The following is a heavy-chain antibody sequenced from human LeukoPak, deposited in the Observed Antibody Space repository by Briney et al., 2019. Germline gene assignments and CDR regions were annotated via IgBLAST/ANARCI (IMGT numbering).Heavy chain of an antibody. D-gene: IGHD6-19*01. CDR2: ISAYIGNT. CDR3: ARDHIAVAGNAAFDI. CDR1: GYTFTSYG. Sequence: ASVKVSCKASGYTFTSYGISWVRQAPGQRLEWMGWISAYIGNTNYAQKLQGRATMTTDTSTSTAYMELRSLRSDDTAVYYCARDHIAVAGNAAFDIWGQGTMVTVSS. J-gene: IGHJ3*02. V-gene: IGHV1-18*01.